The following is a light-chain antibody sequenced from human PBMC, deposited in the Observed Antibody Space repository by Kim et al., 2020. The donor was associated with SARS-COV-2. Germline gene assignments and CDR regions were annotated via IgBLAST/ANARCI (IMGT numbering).Light chain of an antibody. Sequence: LTQPASVSGSPGQSITISCTGTSSDVGSYNLVSWYQQHPGKAPKLMIYEVSKRPSGVSNRFSGSKSGNTASLTISGLQAEDEADYYCCSYAGSYVFG. J-gene: IGLJ1*01. CDR2: EVS. CDR1: SSDVGSYNL. V-gene: IGLV2-23*02. CDR3: CSYAGSYV.